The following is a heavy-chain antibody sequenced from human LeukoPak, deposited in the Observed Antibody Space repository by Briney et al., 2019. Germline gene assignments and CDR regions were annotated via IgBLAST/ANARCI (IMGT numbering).Heavy chain of an antibody. V-gene: IGHV3-74*01. CDR3: TRENYNGLDV. CDR1: GFTFSIYW. Sequence: GGSLRLSCAASGFTFSIYWMQWVRQAPGKGLVWVSRMNGDGTRISYADSVKGRFTISRDNAKNTLNLQMNSLRAEDTAVYYCTRENYNGLDVWGQGTTVTVSS. J-gene: IGHJ6*02. CDR2: MNGDGTRI.